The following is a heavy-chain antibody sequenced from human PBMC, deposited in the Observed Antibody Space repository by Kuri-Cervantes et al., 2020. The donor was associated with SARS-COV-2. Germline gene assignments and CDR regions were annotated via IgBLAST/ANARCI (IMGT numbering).Heavy chain of an antibody. J-gene: IGHJ4*02. Sequence: ASVKVSCKASGYTFTGYYMHWVRQAPGQGLEWMGWINPNSGGTNYAQKFQGRVTVTRDTSISTAYMELRSLRSDDTAVYYCARGGYGGNPPTVVDPFDYWGQGTLVTVSS. CDR3: ARGGYGGNPPTVVDPFDY. CDR2: INPNSGGT. CDR1: GYTFTGYY. D-gene: IGHD4-23*01. V-gene: IGHV1-2*02.